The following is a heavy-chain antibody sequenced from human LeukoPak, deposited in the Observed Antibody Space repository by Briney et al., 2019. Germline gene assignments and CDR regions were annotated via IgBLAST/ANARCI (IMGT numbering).Heavy chain of an antibody. Sequence: PGGPLRLSCAASGFTFSSYGMHWVRQAPGKGLEWVAVISYDGSNKYYADSVKGRFTISRDNSKNTLYLQMNSLRAEDTAVYYCAKEDLTGEPYWGQGTLVTVSS. V-gene: IGHV3-30*18. D-gene: IGHD7-27*01. CDR2: ISYDGSNK. CDR3: AKEDLTGEPY. J-gene: IGHJ4*02. CDR1: GFTFSSYG.